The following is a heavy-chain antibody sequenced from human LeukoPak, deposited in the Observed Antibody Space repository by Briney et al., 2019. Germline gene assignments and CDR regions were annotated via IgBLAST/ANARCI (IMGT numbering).Heavy chain of an antibody. D-gene: IGHD3-10*01. CDR1: AFTFSSYG. Sequence: GGSLRLSCAASAFTFSSYGMHWVRQAPGKGLEWVALISYDGSDKYYADSVKGRFTISRDNSKNTLYLQMNSLRAEDTAVYYCAKDRTRLNYYGSGSQPWFDPWGQGTLVTVSS. V-gene: IGHV3-30*18. J-gene: IGHJ5*02. CDR3: AKDRTRLNYYGSGSQPWFDP. CDR2: ISYDGSDK.